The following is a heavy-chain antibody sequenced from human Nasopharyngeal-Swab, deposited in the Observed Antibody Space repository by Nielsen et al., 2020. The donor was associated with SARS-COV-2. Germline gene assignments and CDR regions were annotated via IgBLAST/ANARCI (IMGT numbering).Heavy chain of an antibody. CDR3: AITGSGSYYSNWFDP. D-gene: IGHD3-10*01. CDR2: IYPGDSDT. CDR1: GYSFTNYW. V-gene: IGHV5-51*01. J-gene: IGHJ5*02. Sequence: GESLKISCKGSGYSFTNYWIGWVRQMPGKGLEWMGIIYPGDSDTRYSPSFQGQVTISADKSISTAYLQWSSLKASVTAMYYCAITGSGSYYSNWFDPWGQGTLVTGSS.